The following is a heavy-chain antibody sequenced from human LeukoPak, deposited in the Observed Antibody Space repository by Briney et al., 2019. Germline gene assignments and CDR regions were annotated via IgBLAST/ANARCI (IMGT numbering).Heavy chain of an antibody. CDR1: GGTFSSYA. Sequence: ASVNVSCKASGGTFSSYAISWVRQAPGQGLEWMGGIIPIFGTANYAQKFQGRVTITADESTSTAYMELSSLRSEDTAVYYCARGYCGGDCADAFDIWGQGTMVTVSS. D-gene: IGHD2-21*01. V-gene: IGHV1-69*13. CDR3: ARGYCGGDCADAFDI. J-gene: IGHJ3*02. CDR2: IIPIFGTA.